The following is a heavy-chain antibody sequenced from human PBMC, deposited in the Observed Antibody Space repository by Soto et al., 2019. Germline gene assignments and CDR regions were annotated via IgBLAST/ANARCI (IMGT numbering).Heavy chain of an antibody. J-gene: IGHJ4*02. CDR1: GGSFSGYY. V-gene: IGHV4-34*01. CDR3: ARFERLTSSYYFDY. Sequence: SETLSLTCAVYGGSFSGYYWSWIRQPPGKGLEWIGEINHSGSTNYNPSLKSRVTISVDTSKNQFSLKLSSVTAADTAVYYCARFERLTSSYYFDYWGQGTLVTVSS. CDR2: INHSGST. D-gene: IGHD7-27*01.